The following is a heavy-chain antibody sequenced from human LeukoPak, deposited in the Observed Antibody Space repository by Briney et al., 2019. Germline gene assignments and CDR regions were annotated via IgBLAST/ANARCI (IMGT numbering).Heavy chain of an antibody. CDR3: ARDSCSSTSCRKKFDF. CDR1: GDSITSSNYY. V-gene: IGHV4-39*07. D-gene: IGHD2-2*01. CDR2: IYYSGST. Sequence: SETLSLTCTVSGDSITSSNYYWGWIRQPPGKGLEWIGSIYYSGSTYYNPSLDSRVTISVDTSKIQFSLKLSSVTAADTAVYYCARDSCSSTSCRKKFDFWGQGTLVTVSS. J-gene: IGHJ4*02.